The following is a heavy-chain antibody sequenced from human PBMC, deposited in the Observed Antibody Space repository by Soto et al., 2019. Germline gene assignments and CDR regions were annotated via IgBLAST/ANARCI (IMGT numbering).Heavy chain of an antibody. CDR1: GGSISSYY. CDR2: IYTSGST. CDR3: ARDRSSQDCSSTSCYTGYWFDP. V-gene: IGHV4-4*07. J-gene: IGHJ5*02. Sequence: TLSLTCTVSGGSISSYYWSWIRQPAGKGLEWIGRIYTSGSTNYNPSLKSRVTISVDTSKNQFSLKLSSVTAADTAVYYCARDRSSQDCSSTSCYTGYWFDPWGQGTLVTVSS. D-gene: IGHD2-2*02.